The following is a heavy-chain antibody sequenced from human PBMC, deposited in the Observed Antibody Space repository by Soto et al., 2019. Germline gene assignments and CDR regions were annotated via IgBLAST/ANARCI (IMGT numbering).Heavy chain of an antibody. J-gene: IGHJ4*02. Sequence: VQLVQSGAEVKKPGASVKVSCKASGYTFTSYGISWVRQAPGQGLEWMGWISAYNGNTNYAQKLQGRVTLTTDTSTSTAYVELRSLRYDDTAVYYCASDLPRIAVAGIRSNYWGQGTLVTVSS. D-gene: IGHD6-19*01. CDR1: GYTFTSYG. CDR2: ISAYNGNT. V-gene: IGHV1-18*01. CDR3: ASDLPRIAVAGIRSNY.